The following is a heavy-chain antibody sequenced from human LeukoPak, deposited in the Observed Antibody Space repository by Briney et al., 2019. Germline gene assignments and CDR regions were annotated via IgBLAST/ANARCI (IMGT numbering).Heavy chain of an antibody. V-gene: IGHV4-34*01. Sequence: SETLSLTCAVYGGSFSGYYWSWIRQPPGKGLEWIGEINHSGSTNYNPSLKSRVTISVDTSKNQFSLKLSSVTAADTAVYYCARAKREHYFDYWGQGTLVTVSS. D-gene: IGHD1-1*01. J-gene: IGHJ4*02. CDR3: ARAKREHYFDY. CDR2: INHSGST. CDR1: GGSFSGYY.